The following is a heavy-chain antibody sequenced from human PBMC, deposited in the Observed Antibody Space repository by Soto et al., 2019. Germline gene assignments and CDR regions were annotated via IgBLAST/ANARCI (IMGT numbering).Heavy chain of an antibody. Sequence: EASVKVSCKASGYTFTSYGISGVRQAPGQGLEWMGWISAYNGNTNYAQKLQGRVTMTTDTSTSTAYMELRSLRSDDTAVYYCARQYYYDSSGYGGYYFDYWGQGTLVTVSS. D-gene: IGHD3-22*01. CDR1: GYTFTSYG. CDR2: ISAYNGNT. J-gene: IGHJ4*02. CDR3: ARQYYYDSSGYGGYYFDY. V-gene: IGHV1-18*01.